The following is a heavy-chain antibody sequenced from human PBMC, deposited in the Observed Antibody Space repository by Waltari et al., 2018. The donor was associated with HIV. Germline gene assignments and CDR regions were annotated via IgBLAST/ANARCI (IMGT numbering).Heavy chain of an antibody. V-gene: IGHV3-74*01. CDR3: TRDLSTYGHEFDY. Sequence: DVRLRQYGGNLVHQEGSLRSSWAASGVNLRIYLMHCIRHAPGKGLVWVSNINIDGTETSYLDSVKGRFTISRDNTKNKVYLQMNGLRVDDTAIYYCTRDLSTYGHEFDYWGQGTRVTVAS. D-gene: IGHD2-2*01. CDR2: INIDGTET. CDR1: GVNLRIYL. J-gene: IGHJ4*02.